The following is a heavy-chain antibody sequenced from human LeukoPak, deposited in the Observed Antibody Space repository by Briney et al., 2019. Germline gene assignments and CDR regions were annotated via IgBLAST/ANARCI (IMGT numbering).Heavy chain of an antibody. CDR1: GGSFSGYY. CDR3: ARGMGVDIVATIRENRYYYGMDV. J-gene: IGHJ6*02. V-gene: IGHV4-34*01. D-gene: IGHD5-12*01. Sequence: SETLSLTCAVYGGSFSGYYWSWIRQPPGKGLEWIGEINHSGSTNYNPSLKSRVTISVDTSKNQFSLKLSSVTAADTAVYYCARGMGVDIVATIRENRYYYGMDVWGQGTTVTVSS. CDR2: INHSGST.